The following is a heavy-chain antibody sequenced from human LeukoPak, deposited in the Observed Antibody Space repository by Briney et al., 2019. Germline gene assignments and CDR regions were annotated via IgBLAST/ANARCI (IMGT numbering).Heavy chain of an antibody. J-gene: IGHJ4*02. Sequence: GGSLRLSCAASGFTFSKSAMHWVRQGPGKGPEWVAYIAHHGNDKYYIDSVKGRFTISRDNSKRTLYLEMNSLRADDTAMYYCAKDGSWSCTDWGQGTLVTVSS. CDR1: GFTFSKSA. D-gene: IGHD2-8*02. CDR2: IAHHGNDK. CDR3: AKDGSWSCTD. V-gene: IGHV3-30*02.